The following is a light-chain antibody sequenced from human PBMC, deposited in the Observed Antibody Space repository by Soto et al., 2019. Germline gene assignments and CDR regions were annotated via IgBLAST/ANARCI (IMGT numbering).Light chain of an antibody. V-gene: IGLV2-8*01. J-gene: IGLJ3*02. Sequence: QSVLTQPPSASGSPGQSVTISCTGTSSDVGGYNFVSWYQQHPGKAPKLIIYEVTKRPSGVPDRFSGSKSGNTASLAISGLRSDDEATYYCAAWDDTLDAQVFGGGTQLTVL. CDR2: EVT. CDR1: SSDVGGYNF. CDR3: AAWDDTLDAQV.